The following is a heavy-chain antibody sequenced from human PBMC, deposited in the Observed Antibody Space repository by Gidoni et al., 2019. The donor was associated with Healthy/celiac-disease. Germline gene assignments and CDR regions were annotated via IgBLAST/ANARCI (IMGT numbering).Heavy chain of an antibody. Sequence: QVQLVPSGAEVKKPGASLKVSCQASGSTFTSYYLHWVRQDPGQGLAWMGIITPSGGSTSYEQKCKGRVTMTRDTSTSTVDMELSSLRSEDTAVYYCARSPITMIGVGPYFDYWGQGTLVTVSS. J-gene: IGHJ4*01. CDR2: ITPSGGST. CDR1: GSTFTSYY. D-gene: IGHD3-22*01. V-gene: IGHV1-46*01. CDR3: ARSPITMIGVGPYFDY.